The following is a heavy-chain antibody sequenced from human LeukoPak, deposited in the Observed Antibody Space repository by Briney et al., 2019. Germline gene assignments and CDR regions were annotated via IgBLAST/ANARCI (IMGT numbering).Heavy chain of an antibody. CDR3: ARTRYSGYDWDYYFVY. CDR1: GFTFSDYY. D-gene: IGHD5-12*01. Sequence: GGSLRLSCAASGFTFSDYYMSWIRQAPGKGLEWVSYISSSGSTIYYADSVKGRFTISRDNAKNSLYLQMNSLRAEDTAVYYCARTRYSGYDWDYYFVYWGQGTLVTVSS. J-gene: IGHJ4*02. CDR2: ISSSGSTI. V-gene: IGHV3-11*01.